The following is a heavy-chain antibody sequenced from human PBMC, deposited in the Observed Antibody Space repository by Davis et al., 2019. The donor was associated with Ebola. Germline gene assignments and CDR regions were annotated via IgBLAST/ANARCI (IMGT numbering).Heavy chain of an antibody. CDR3: ARERPYYDFWSGYYSWFDP. CDR1: GFTFSSYW. D-gene: IGHD3-3*01. V-gene: IGHV3-7*01. Sequence: PGGSLRLSCAASGFTFSSYWMSWVRQAPGKGLEWVANIKQDGSEKYYVDSVKGRFTISRDNAKNSLYLQMNSLRAEDTAVYYCARERPYYDFWSGYYSWFDPWGQGTLVTVSS. CDR2: IKQDGSEK. J-gene: IGHJ5*02.